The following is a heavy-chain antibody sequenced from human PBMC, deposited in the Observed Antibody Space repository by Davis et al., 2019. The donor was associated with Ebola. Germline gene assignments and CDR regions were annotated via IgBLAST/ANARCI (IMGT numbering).Heavy chain of an antibody. V-gene: IGHV3-23*01. D-gene: IGHD3-3*01. CDR1: GFTFSNYA. J-gene: IGHJ6*02. CDR2: ISGSGGTT. CDR3: ARDSISHYDFWSGYYNYYYYGMDV. Sequence: GESLKISCAASGFTFSNYAMSWVRQAPGKGLEWVSTISGSGGTTYYADSVKGRFTISRDTSKDTLDLQMNSLRAEDTAVYYCARDSISHYDFWSGYYNYYYYGMDVWGQGTTVTVSS.